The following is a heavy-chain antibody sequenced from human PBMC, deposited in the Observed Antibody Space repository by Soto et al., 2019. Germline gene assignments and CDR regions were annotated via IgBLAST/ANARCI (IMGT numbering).Heavy chain of an antibody. CDR3: ARVFGMHLINWNYGDYYYYMDV. D-gene: IGHD1-7*01. J-gene: IGHJ6*03. CDR1: GYTFTSYY. Sequence: GASVKVSCKASGYTFTSYYMHWVRQAPGQGLEWMGIINPSGGSTSYAQKFQGRVTMTRNTSISTAYMELSSLRSEDTAVYYCARVFGMHLINWNYGDYYYYMDVWGKGTTVTVSS. CDR2: INPSGGST. V-gene: IGHV1-46*01.